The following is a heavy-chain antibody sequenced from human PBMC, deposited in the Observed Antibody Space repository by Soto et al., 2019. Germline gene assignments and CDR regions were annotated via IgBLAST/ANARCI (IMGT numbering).Heavy chain of an antibody. Sequence: QVPLVQSGAEVKKPGASVKVSCKASGYTFTSYAMHWVRQAPGQRLEWMGWINAGNGNTKYSQKFQGRVTITRDTSASTAYMQLSSLRSEDTAVYYCARGPGGPDGPGDYWGQGTLVTVSS. CDR1: GYTFTSYA. D-gene: IGHD2-15*01. CDR2: INAGNGNT. CDR3: ARGPGGPDGPGDY. V-gene: IGHV1-3*01. J-gene: IGHJ4*02.